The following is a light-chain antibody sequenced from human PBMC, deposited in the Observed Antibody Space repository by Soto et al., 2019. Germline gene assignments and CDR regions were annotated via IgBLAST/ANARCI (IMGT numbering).Light chain of an antibody. CDR3: QQYGSSPRYT. CDR2: GAS. V-gene: IGKV3-20*01. Sequence: EIVLTQSTGTLSLSPGERATLSCRASQSVSSSYLAWYQQKPGQAPRLLIYGASSRATSIPDRFSGSGSGTDFTLTISRLEPEDFAVYYCQQYGSSPRYTFGQGTKLEIK. J-gene: IGKJ2*01. CDR1: QSVSSSY.